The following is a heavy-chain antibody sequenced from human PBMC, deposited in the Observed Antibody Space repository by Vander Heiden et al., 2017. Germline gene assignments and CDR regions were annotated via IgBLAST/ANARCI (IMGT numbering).Heavy chain of an antibody. Sequence: EVQLLESGGGFVQPGGCLRLSCAASRFTFSSYAVGWVRQAAGKGLEWVSAISGSGGSTYYADSVKGRFTISRDNSKNTLYLQMNSLRAEDTAVYYCANYPNRGLPVYYYYGMDVWGQGTTVTVSS. D-gene: IGHD2-2*01. V-gene: IGHV3-23*01. CDR1: RFTFSSYA. CDR3: ANYPNRGLPVYYYYGMDV. J-gene: IGHJ6*02. CDR2: ISGSGGST.